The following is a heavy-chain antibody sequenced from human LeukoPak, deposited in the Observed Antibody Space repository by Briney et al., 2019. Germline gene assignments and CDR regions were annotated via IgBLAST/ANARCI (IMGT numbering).Heavy chain of an antibody. V-gene: IGHV3-73*01. CDR2: IRSKANTYAT. J-gene: IGHJ4*02. CDR3: AKGVLSFRYFDY. D-gene: IGHD3-9*01. CDR1: GFTFSGSA. Sequence: GGSLRLSCAASGFTFSGSAVHWVRQASGKGLEWVGRIRSKANTYATAYVASVKGRFTISRDNSKNTLYLQMNSLRAEDTAEYYCAKGVLSFRYFDYWGQGTLVTVSS.